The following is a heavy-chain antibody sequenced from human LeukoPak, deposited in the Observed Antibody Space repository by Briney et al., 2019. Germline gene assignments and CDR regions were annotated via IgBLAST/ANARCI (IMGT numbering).Heavy chain of an antibody. Sequence: PGGSLRLSCAASGFTFSSYEMNWVRQAPGKGLEWVSYISSSGSTIYYADPVKGRFTISRDNAKNSLYLQMNSLRAEDTAVYYCAGWGRGYSYGYLSPGRGNDYWGQGTLVTVSS. J-gene: IGHJ4*02. CDR1: GFTFSSYE. V-gene: IGHV3-48*03. CDR2: ISSSGSTI. CDR3: AGWGRGYSYGYLSPGRGNDY. D-gene: IGHD5-18*01.